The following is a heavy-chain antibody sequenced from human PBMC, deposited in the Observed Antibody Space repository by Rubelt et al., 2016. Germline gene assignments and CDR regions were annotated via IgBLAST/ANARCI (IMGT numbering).Heavy chain of an antibody. CDR2: INPSGGNT. J-gene: IGHJ6*02. Sequence: GDSVGISCKASGYTFISHYIHWVRQAPGQGPEWMGIINPSGGNTNYAQRFQGRVTMTRDTSTGTVYMELSSLRSEDTAVYSCIRDESTTNNLYGMDVWGQGTTVTVSS. D-gene: IGHD1-1*01. CDR1: GYTFISHY. V-gene: IGHV1-46*03. CDR3: IRDESTTNNLYGMDV.